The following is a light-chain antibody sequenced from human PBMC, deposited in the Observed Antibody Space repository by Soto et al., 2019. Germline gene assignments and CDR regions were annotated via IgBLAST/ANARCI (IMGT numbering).Light chain of an antibody. CDR2: DVT. CDR1: SSDVGIYNY. CDR3: CSYAGSYTML. Sequence: QSALTQPRSVSGSPGQSVTISCTGTSSDVGIYNYVSWYQQSPGKAPKLIIYDVTKRPSGVPDRFSGSKSGNTASLTISGLQVEDEADYYCCSYAGSYTMLFGGGTKLTVL. V-gene: IGLV2-11*01. J-gene: IGLJ2*01.